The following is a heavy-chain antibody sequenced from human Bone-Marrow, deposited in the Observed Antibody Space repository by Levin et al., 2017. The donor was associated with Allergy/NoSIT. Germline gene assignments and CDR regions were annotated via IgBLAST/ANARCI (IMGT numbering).Heavy chain of an antibody. D-gene: IGHD3-9*01. CDR3: ARGRFGIRYDLLTGHKLTGGTSMDS. CDR2: INHGGST. Sequence: SQTLSLTCAVHDGSLSGYYWTWIRQPPGKGLEWIGEINHGGSTNYNPSLKSRVTISVDTSKNQFSLKVISVTAADTAVYYCARGRFGIRYDLLTGHKLTGGTSMDSWAQGALVTVSS. V-gene: IGHV4-34*01. J-gene: IGHJ4*02. CDR1: DGSLSGYY.